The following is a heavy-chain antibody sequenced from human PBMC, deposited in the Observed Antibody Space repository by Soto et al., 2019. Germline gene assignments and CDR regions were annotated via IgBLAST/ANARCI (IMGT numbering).Heavy chain of an antibody. D-gene: IGHD1-26*01. CDR1: GNTFTYRY. J-gene: IGHJ4*02. CDR3: ASGGAGSGPFTWELPDH. V-gene: IGHV1-45*02. Sequence: QMQLVQSGAEVKKPGSSVTVSCKALGNTFTYRYLHWVRQAPGQALEWMGWITPFNGDVHYAQKFQERVTITRDRSINTAYVRMSSLRSEDTAMYYCASGGAGSGPFTWELPDHWGQGTLVTVSS. CDR2: ITPFNGDV.